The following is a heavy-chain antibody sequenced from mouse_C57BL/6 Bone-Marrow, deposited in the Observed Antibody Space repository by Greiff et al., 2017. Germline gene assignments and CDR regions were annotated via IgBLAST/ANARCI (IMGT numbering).Heavy chain of an antibody. J-gene: IGHJ2*01. CDR1: GFTFSDYG. CDR3: ARRRFYGSSLYYFDY. V-gene: IGHV5-15*01. D-gene: IGHD1-1*01. Sequence: EVQRVESGGGLVQPGGSLKLSCAASGFTFSDYGMAWVRQAPRKGPEWVAFISNLAYSIYYADTVTGRFTISRENADNTLYLEMSSLRSEDTAMYYCARRRFYGSSLYYFDYWGQGTTLTVSS. CDR2: ISNLAYSI.